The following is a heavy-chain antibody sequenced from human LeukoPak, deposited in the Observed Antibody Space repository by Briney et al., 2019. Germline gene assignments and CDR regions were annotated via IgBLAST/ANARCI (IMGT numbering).Heavy chain of an antibody. Sequence: GGSLRLSCAASGFTFNSYSMHWVRQAPGKGLEWVTAISDDETYKFYADSVKGRFTISRDNSKNTLYLQMNSLRAEDTALYYCAKALTRIAAAGTLDYWGQGTLVTVSS. CDR2: ISDDETYK. D-gene: IGHD6-13*01. CDR1: GFTFNSYS. V-gene: IGHV3-30-3*01. J-gene: IGHJ4*02. CDR3: AKALTRIAAAGTLDY.